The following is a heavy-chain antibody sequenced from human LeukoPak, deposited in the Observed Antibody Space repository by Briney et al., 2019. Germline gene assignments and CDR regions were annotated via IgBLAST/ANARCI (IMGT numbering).Heavy chain of an antibody. J-gene: IGHJ6*03. D-gene: IGHD6-6*01. V-gene: IGHV3-33*06. Sequence: PGGSLRLPCAASRLTFGAYGMHWVRQAPGKGLEWVAVIWFDGSQEYYADSVKGRFTISRDNSKNTLYLQMNSLRAEDTAVYYCAKYGSSSTYYYYMDVWGKGTTVTVSS. CDR1: RLTFGAYG. CDR2: IWFDGSQE. CDR3: AKYGSSSTYYYYMDV.